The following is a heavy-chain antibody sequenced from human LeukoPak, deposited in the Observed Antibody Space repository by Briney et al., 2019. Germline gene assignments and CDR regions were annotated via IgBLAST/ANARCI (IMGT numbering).Heavy chain of an antibody. CDR1: GFTFSSYS. J-gene: IGHJ6*03. Sequence: PGGSLRLSCAASGFTFSSYSMNWVRQAPGKGLEWVSYISSSSSTIYYADSVKGRFTISRDNAKNSLYLQMNSLRAEDTAVYYCARDHSPFGVVIRDYYYMDVWGKGTTVTVSS. CDR3: ARDHSPFGVVIRDYYYMDV. V-gene: IGHV3-48*01. CDR2: ISSSSSTI. D-gene: IGHD3-3*01.